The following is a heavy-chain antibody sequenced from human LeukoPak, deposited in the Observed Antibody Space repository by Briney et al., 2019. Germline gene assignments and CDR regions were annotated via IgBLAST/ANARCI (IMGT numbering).Heavy chain of an antibody. CDR2: IYSGGNT. D-gene: IGHD5-12*01. CDR1: GFTVSSSY. J-gene: IGHJ4*02. CDR3: ARDEVATTLDY. V-gene: IGHV3-66*02. Sequence: GGSLRLSCAASGFTVSSSYMTWVRQAPGKGLEWVSVIYSGGNTYYADSVKGRFTISRDNSKNTLYLQMNSLRAEDTGVYYCARDEVATTLDYGGQGTLVTVSS.